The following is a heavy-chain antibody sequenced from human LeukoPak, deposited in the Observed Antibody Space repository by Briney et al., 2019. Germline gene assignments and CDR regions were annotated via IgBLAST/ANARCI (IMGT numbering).Heavy chain of an antibody. D-gene: IGHD1-1*01. V-gene: IGHV4-39*01. Sequence: SETLSLTCTVSGGSISSSSYYWGWIRQPPGKGLEWIGSIYYSGSTYYNPSLKSRVTISVDTSKNQFSLKLSSVAAADTAAYYCARPRGGTDFDYWGQGTLVTVSS. CDR3: ARPRGGTDFDY. CDR2: IYYSGST. J-gene: IGHJ4*02. CDR1: GGSISSSSYY.